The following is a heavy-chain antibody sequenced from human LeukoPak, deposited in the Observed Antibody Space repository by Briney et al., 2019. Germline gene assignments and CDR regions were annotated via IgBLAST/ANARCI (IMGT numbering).Heavy chain of an antibody. V-gene: IGHV1-2*06. CDR3: ARDGWELLEYFDY. D-gene: IGHD1-26*01. CDR2: INPNSGGT. J-gene: IGHJ4*02. CDR1: GYTFTGYY. Sequence: VASVTVSCKASGYTFTGYYMHWVRQAPGQGLEWMGRINPNSGGTNYAQKLQGRVTMTRDTSISTAYMELSRLRSDDTAVYYCARDGWELLEYFDYWGQGTLVTVSS.